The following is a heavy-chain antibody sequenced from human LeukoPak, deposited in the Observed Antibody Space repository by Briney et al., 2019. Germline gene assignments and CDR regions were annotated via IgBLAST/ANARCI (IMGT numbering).Heavy chain of an antibody. D-gene: IGHD6-13*01. CDR3: AKRGHYSINWYHYFDY. Sequence: QPGGSLRLSCAASGFTFSSYAMSWVRQAPGKGLEWLAAIASNGGSEYYADSVKGRFTISRDNSKNTLFLQMNSLRPDDTAVYYCAKRGHYSINWYHYFDYWGQGTLVTVSS. CDR1: GFTFSSYA. V-gene: IGHV3-30*18. J-gene: IGHJ4*02. CDR2: IASNGGSE.